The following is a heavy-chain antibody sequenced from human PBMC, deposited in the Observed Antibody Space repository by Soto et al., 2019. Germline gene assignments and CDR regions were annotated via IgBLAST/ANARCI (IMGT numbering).Heavy chain of an antibody. D-gene: IGHD6-13*01. CDR3: ARTAAAGKYYYGMDV. V-gene: IGHV5-51*01. CDR1: GYSFTTYW. Sequence: PGESLKISCKGSGYSFTTYWIGWVRQTPGKGLESMGIIYPGDSDTRYSPSFQGQVTISADKSISTAYLQWSSLKASDTAMYYCARTAAAGKYYYGMDVWGQGTTVTVSS. CDR2: IYPGDSDT. J-gene: IGHJ6*02.